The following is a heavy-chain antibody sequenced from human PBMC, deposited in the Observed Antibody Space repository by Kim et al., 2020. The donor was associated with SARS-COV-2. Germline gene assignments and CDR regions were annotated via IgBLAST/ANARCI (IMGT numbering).Heavy chain of an antibody. V-gene: IGHV1-69*01. J-gene: IGHJ4*02. Sequence: NYAQKFQGRVTITADESTSTAYMELSSLRSEDTAVYYCARAGDSSYHDDYWGQGTLVTVSS. D-gene: IGHD6-6*01. CDR3: ARAGDSSYHDDY.